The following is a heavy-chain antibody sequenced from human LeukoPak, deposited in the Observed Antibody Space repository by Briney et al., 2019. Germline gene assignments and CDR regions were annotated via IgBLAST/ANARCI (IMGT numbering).Heavy chain of an antibody. CDR3: ARHYSDYYYYGMDV. CDR2: IYSGGTT. CDR1: GFTVSNIY. D-gene: IGHD2-15*01. V-gene: IGHV3-53*01. J-gene: IGHJ6*02. Sequence: GGSLRLSCTASGFTVSNIYMSWIRQAPGKGLEWVSVIYSGGTTYYADSVKGRFTISRDNSKNTLYLQMNSLRAEDTAVYYCARHYSDYYYYGMDVWGQGTTVTVSS.